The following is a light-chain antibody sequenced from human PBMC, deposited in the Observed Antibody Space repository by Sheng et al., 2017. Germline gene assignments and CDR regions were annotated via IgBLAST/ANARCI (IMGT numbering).Light chain of an antibody. CDR3: QTYASAPHN. V-gene: IGKV1-27*01. CDR1: QSVSSW. Sequence: DIQMTQSPSTLSASVGDRVTITCRASQSVSSWLAWYQQQPGKVPKLLIYAASTLHSGVPSRFSGSGSGTDFSLTISSLQPEDVATYYCQTYASAPHNFGLGTNLHIK. J-gene: IGKJ2*01. CDR2: AAS.